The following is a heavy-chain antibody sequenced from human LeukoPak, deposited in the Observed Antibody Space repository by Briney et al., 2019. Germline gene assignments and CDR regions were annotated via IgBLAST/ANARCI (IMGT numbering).Heavy chain of an antibody. Sequence: GESLKISCKGSGYSFTSYWIGWVRQMPGKGLEWMGIIYPGDSDTRYSPSFQGQVTISAGKSISTAYLQWSSLKASDTAMYYCATSAPAVAGPGWFDPWGQGTLVTVSS. D-gene: IGHD6-19*01. CDR3: ATSAPAVAGPGWFDP. J-gene: IGHJ5*02. CDR2: IYPGDSDT. V-gene: IGHV5-51*01. CDR1: GYSFTSYW.